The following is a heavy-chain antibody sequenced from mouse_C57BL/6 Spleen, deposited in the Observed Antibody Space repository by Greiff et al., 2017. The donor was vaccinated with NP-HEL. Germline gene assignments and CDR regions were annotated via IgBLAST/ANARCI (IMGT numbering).Heavy chain of an antibody. D-gene: IGHD1-1*01. CDR3: ARATFVSTVVGESYFEV. CDR2: INPSSGYT. V-gene: IGHV1-4*01. Sequence: VQLQQSGAELVRPGASVKMSCKASGYTFTSYTMHWVKQRPGQGLEWIGYINPSSGYTKYNQKFKDKATLTADKSSSTAYMQLSRLTSEDSAVEACARATFVSTVVGESYFEVWGTGTTVTVSS. J-gene: IGHJ1*03. CDR1: GYTFTSYT.